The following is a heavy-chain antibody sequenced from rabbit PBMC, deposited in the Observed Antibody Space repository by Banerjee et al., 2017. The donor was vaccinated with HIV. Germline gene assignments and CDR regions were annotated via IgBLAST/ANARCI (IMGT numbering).Heavy chain of an antibody. CDR1: GFSFSNKYV. V-gene: IGHV1S45*01. D-gene: IGHD7-1*01. CDR2: INTSSGNT. J-gene: IGHJ4*01. CDR3: ARDRDGDAGYGSLAL. Sequence: QEQLEESGGDLVKPGGTLTLTCTASGFSFSNKYVMCWVRQAPGKGLEWIACINTSSGNTVYATWAKGRFTISKTSWTTVTLQMTSLTAADTATYFCARDRDGDAGYGSLALWGPGTLVTVS.